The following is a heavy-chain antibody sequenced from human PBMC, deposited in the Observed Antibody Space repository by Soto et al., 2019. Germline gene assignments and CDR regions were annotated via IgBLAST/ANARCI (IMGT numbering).Heavy chain of an antibody. CDR3: ARGVGIAAAGSNWFDP. V-gene: IGHV4-34*01. CDR1: GWSFSGYY. J-gene: IGHJ5*02. Sequence: SETLSLTCAVYGWSFSGYYWSWIRQPPGKGLEWIGEINHSGSTNYNPSLKSRVTISVDTSKNQFSLKLSSVTAADTAVYYCARGVGIAAAGSNWFDPWGQGTLVTVSS. CDR2: INHSGST. D-gene: IGHD6-13*01.